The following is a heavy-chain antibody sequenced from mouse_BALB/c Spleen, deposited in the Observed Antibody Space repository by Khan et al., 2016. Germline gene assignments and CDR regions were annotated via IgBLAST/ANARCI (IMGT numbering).Heavy chain of an antibody. CDR3: ASPTVGMDY. D-gene: IGHD1-1*01. CDR1: GFDFSRFW. V-gene: IGHV4-1*02. Sequence: EVKLLESGGGLVQPGVSLKLSCAASGFDFSRFWINWVRQAPGKGLEWIGEINPDSSTINYTPSLKDKLIISRDNAKYTLYLQMSKVRSEDTALYYCASPTVGMDYWGQGTSATVSS. J-gene: IGHJ4*01. CDR2: INPDSSTI.